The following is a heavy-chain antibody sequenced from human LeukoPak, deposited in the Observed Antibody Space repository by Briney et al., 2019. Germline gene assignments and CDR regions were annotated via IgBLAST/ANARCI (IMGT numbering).Heavy chain of an antibody. J-gene: IGHJ4*02. V-gene: IGHV1-18*01. D-gene: IGHD3-22*01. CDR2: ISAYNGNT. CDR1: GYTFTSYG. Sequence: ASVKVSCKASGYTFTSYGISWVRQAPGQGLEWMGWISAYNGNTNYAQKLQGRVTMTTDTSTSTVYMELRSLRSDDTAVYYCARGRRPYYYDSSGYYEYWGQGTLVTVSS. CDR3: ARGRRPYYYDSSGYYEY.